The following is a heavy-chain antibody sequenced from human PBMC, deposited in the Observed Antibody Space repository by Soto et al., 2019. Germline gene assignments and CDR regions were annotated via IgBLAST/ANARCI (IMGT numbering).Heavy chain of an antibody. J-gene: IGHJ4*02. Sequence: EVQLLESGGGLVQPGESLRLSCAASGFSFTTYVMGWVRQAPGMGLEWVSGISDSGDSTFYAESEEGRFTISRDNSKNTLYLQINSLRNDDTAIYHCAKGAWGGSHPPNIYHFDVWGQGTLVTVSS. CDR3: AKGAWGGSHPPNIYHFDV. V-gene: IGHV3-23*01. D-gene: IGHD1-26*01. CDR2: ISDSGDST. CDR1: GFSFTTYV.